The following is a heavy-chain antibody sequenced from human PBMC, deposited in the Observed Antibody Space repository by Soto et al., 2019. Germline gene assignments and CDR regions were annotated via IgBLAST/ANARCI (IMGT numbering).Heavy chain of an antibody. CDR2: IYYGGST. J-gene: IGHJ6*02. CDR3: SKTDYYYYGMDV. V-gene: IGHV4-39*01. CDR1: GDSVSSSNYY. Sequence: PSETLSLTCTVSGDSVSSSNYYWGWIRQPPGKGLEWIGSIYYGGSTFYNPSLKSRVTISVDTSKNQFSLRLSSVTAADTAVYYCSKTDYYYYGMDVWAQGTTVTVSS.